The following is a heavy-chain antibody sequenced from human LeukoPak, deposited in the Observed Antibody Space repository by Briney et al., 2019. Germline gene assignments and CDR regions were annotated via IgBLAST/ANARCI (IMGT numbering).Heavy chain of an antibody. Sequence: GGSLRLSCVASAFTFRSYGMHWVRQAPGKGLEWVAFIRYDGGNKNYADSVKGRFTISRDNPKNTLYLQMNSLRAEDTAVYYCAKDPYDSSGYFFGYWGQGTLVTVSS. V-gene: IGHV3-30*02. CDR2: IRYDGGNK. CDR3: AKDPYDSSGYFFGY. CDR1: AFTFRSYG. D-gene: IGHD3-22*01. J-gene: IGHJ4*02.